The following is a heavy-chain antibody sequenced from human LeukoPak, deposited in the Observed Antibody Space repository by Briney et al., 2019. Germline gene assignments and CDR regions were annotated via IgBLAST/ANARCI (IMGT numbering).Heavy chain of an antibody. Sequence: PSETLSLTCTVSGGSISSGSYYWSWIRQPAGKGLEWIGRIYTSGSTNYNPSLKSRVTISVDTSKNQFSLKLSSVTAADTAVYYCARQGYTSSWYPVGGFDYWGQGTLVTVSS. J-gene: IGHJ4*02. D-gene: IGHD6-13*01. CDR3: ARQGYTSSWYPVGGFDY. CDR2: IYTSGST. V-gene: IGHV4-61*02. CDR1: GGSISSGSYY.